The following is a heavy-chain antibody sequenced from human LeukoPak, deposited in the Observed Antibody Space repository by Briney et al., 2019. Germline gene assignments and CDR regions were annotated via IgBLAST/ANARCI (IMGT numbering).Heavy chain of an antibody. CDR2: IKSKTDGGTT. Sequence: GGSLRLSCAASGFTFSSYSMNWVRQAPGKGLEWVGRIKSKTDGGTTDYAAPVKGRFTISRDDSKNTLYLQMNSLKTEDTAVYYCTTEVAATVTTVGPDYWGQGTLVTVSS. CDR1: GFTFSSYS. D-gene: IGHD4-17*01. J-gene: IGHJ4*02. CDR3: TTEVAATVTTVGPDY. V-gene: IGHV3-15*01.